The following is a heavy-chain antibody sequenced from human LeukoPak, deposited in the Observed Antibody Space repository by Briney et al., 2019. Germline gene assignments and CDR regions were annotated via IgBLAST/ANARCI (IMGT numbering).Heavy chain of an antibody. CDR3: ARPRDNRYFDWLSFDY. CDR1: GYSFASYW. Sequence: GESLKISCKGSGYSFASYWIGWVRQMPGKGLEWMGIIYPGDSDTRYSPSFQGQVTISADKSISTAYLQWSSLKASDTAIYYCARPRDNRYFDWLSFDYWGQGTLATVS. D-gene: IGHD3-9*01. J-gene: IGHJ4*02. V-gene: IGHV5-51*01. CDR2: IYPGDSDT.